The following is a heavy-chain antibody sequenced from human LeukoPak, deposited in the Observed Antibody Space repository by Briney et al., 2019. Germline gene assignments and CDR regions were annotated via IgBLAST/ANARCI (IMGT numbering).Heavy chain of an antibody. CDR3: ARDPAYYYDSSGYQDAFDI. V-gene: IGHV4-59*01. Sequence: SETLSLTCTVSGGSISSYYWGWIRQPPGKGLEWIGYIYYSGSTNYNTSLKSRVTISVATSKNQFSLKLSSVTAADTAVYYCARDPAYYYDSSGYQDAFDIWGQGTMVTVSS. CDR1: GGSISSYY. J-gene: IGHJ3*02. D-gene: IGHD3-22*01. CDR2: IYYSGST.